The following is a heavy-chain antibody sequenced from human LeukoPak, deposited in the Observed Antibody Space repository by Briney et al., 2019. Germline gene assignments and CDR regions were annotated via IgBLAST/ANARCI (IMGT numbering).Heavy chain of an antibody. CDR3: AKDVGERYPNGMDV. CDR1: GFTFTNYA. V-gene: IGHV3-23*01. Sequence: GRSLRLSCAASGFTFTNYAISSVRPAPRKRLEWVSIISGGGDRTYYADSVEGRFTISRDNSRNTVDLQMSSLRAEDTALYYCAKDVGERYPNGMDVWGKGTTVTVSS. D-gene: IGHD1-1*01. J-gene: IGHJ6*04. CDR2: ISGGGDRT.